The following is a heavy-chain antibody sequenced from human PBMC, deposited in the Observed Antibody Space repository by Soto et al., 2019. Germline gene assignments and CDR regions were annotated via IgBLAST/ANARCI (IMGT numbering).Heavy chain of an antibody. CDR2: IGSSGSHI. V-gene: IGHV3-11*01. D-gene: IGHD3-16*01. J-gene: IGHJ4*02. CDR3: ARDTLVFASPFDS. Sequence: PGGSLRLSCAASGFTFSDYYMSWIRQAPGKGLEWVSYIGSSGSHIYYADSVKGRFTISRDNAQNSLYLRMNSLRAEDTAVYYCARDTLVFASPFDSWGQGTLVTVSS. CDR1: GFTFSDYY.